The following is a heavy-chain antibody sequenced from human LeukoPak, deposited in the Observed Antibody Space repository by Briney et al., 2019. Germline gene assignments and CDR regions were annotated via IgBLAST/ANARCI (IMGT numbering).Heavy chain of an antibody. Sequence: GRSLRLSCAASGFTFSSYAMHWVRQAPGKGLEWVAVISYDGSNKYYADSVKGRFTISRDNSKNTLYLQMNSLRAEDTAVYYCARGGVAGSSATSPFDYWGQGTLVTVSS. CDR3: ARGGVAGSSATSPFDY. CDR2: ISYDGSNK. J-gene: IGHJ4*02. CDR1: GFTFSSYA. D-gene: IGHD6-19*01. V-gene: IGHV3-30-3*01.